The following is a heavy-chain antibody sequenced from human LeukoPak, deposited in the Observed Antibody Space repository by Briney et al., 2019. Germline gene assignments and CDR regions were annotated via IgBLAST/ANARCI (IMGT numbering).Heavy chain of an antibody. V-gene: IGHV3-74*01. D-gene: IGHD3-16*01. CDR1: GFTFSSYW. J-gene: IGHJ5*02. CDR2: INSDGSGT. CDR3: ARVASGRQGGPFDP. Sequence: PGGSLRLSCEASGFTFSSYWMHWVRQVPGKGLVWVSRINSDGSGTSYADSAKGRFTISRDNSKNTLYLQMNSLKAEDTAVYHCARVASGRQGGPFDPWGQGTLVTVSS.